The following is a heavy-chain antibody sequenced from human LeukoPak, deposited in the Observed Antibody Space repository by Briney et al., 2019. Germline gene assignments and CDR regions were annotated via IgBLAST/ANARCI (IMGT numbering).Heavy chain of an antibody. J-gene: IGHJ4*02. CDR1: GFTFSSYA. CDR3: AKSPIVEGSGSYFDY. Sequence: GGSLTLSCAASGFTFSSYAMSWVRQPPGKGLEWVSAICGSGGSTYYADSVKGRFTISRDNSKNTLYLQMNSLRAEDTAVYYCAKSPIVEGSGSYFDYWGQGTLVTVSS. V-gene: IGHV3-23*01. CDR2: ICGSGGST. D-gene: IGHD3-10*01.